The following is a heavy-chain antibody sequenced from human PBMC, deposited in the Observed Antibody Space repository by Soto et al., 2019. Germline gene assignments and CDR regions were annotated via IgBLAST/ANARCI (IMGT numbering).Heavy chain of an antibody. J-gene: IGHJ4*02. CDR1: GGSISSRTFW. CDR3: ARHPRDDYNYGGSGIFYY. Sequence: QLQLQESGPGLVKPSETLSLTCSVSGGSISSRTFWWAWIRQPPGKGLEWIGDMYYSGSSYSSPSLKSRVPPSVDTSKNQLSLKLNSVTAADTAVYYCARHPRDDYNYGGSGIFYYWGQGTLVTVSS. CDR2: MYYSGSS. D-gene: IGHD4-4*01. V-gene: IGHV4-39*01.